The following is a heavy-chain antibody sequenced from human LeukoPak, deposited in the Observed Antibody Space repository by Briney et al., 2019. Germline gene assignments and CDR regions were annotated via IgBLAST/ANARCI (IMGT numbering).Heavy chain of an antibody. CDR1: GYTFTTYY. D-gene: IGHD5-24*01. Sequence: ASVKVSCKASGYTFTTYYMHWVRQTPGQGVEWMGIVNPSVGSTTYAQGFQGRVTMSSDTSTRTLYMGLSSLRSEDTAVYYCARDPRDVNALDLWGQGTMVTVSS. CDR3: ARDPRDVNALDL. V-gene: IGHV1-46*01. J-gene: IGHJ3*01. CDR2: VNPSVGST.